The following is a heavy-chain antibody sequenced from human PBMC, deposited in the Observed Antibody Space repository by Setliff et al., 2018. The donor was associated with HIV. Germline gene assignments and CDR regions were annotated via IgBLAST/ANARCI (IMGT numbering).Heavy chain of an antibody. Sequence: GASVKVSCKPSGGTFSSYSITWVRQAPGQVLEWMGGIIPLFGSADYAQKFRGRVTMTTDISTNTAYMEVRSLSFDDKGVYYCTRDRTEHLVFVNYYYYMDVWGKGTTVTAP. J-gene: IGHJ6*03. D-gene: IGHD6-6*01. CDR3: TRDRTEHLVFVNYYYYMDV. CDR1: GGTFSSYS. CDR2: IIPLFGSA. V-gene: IGHV1-69*05.